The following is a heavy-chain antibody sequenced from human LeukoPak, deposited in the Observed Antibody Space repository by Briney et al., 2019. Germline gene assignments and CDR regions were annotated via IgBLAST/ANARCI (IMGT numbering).Heavy chain of an antibody. D-gene: IGHD6-13*01. Sequence: ASVKVSCKASGYTFTSYDINWVRQTTGQGLEWMGWINPNSGGTNYAQKFQGWVTMTRDTSISTAYMELSRLRSDDTAVYYCARAGIAAAVRVYYGMDVWGQGTTVTVSS. V-gene: IGHV1-2*04. CDR2: INPNSGGT. J-gene: IGHJ6*02. CDR1: GYTFTSYD. CDR3: ARAGIAAAVRVYYGMDV.